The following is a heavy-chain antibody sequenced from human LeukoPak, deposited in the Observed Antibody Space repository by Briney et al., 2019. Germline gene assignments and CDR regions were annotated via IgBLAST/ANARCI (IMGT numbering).Heavy chain of an antibody. CDR3: ARGWGYYDSSGQLPFDY. D-gene: IGHD3-22*01. V-gene: IGHV4-34*01. Sequence: PSETLSLTCAVYGGSFSGYYWSWIRQPPGKGLEWIGEINHSGSTNYNPSLKSRVTISVDTSKNQFPLKLSSVTAADTAVYYCARGWGYYDSSGQLPFDYWGQGTLVTVSS. CDR1: GGSFSGYY. CDR2: INHSGST. J-gene: IGHJ4*02.